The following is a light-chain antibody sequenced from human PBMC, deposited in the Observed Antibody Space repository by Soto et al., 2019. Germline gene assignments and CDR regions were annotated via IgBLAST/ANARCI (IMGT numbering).Light chain of an antibody. CDR2: DAS. J-gene: IGKJ5*01. V-gene: IGKV3-11*01. Sequence: TLLPQSPATLSLSPGERATLSCRPSQSISSYLAWYQQKPGQAPRLLIYDASNRATGIPARFSGSGSGTDFTLTISSLEPEDFAVYYCQQRSNWPPITFGQGTRLEIK. CDR3: QQRSNWPPIT. CDR1: QSISSY.